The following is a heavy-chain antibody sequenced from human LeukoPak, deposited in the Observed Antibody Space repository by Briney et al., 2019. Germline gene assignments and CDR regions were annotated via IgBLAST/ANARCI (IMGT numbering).Heavy chain of an antibody. V-gene: IGHV4-61*02. J-gene: IGHJ4*02. CDR1: GGSISSGTHY. CDR2: FQSSGST. CDR3: ARRYGGYSYDYDY. Sequence: SETLSLTCTVSGGSISSGTHYWSWVRQPAGKGLEWIGRFQSSGSTNYNPSLKSRVTISVDTSKNQFSLKLSSVTAADTAVYYCARRYGGYSYDYDYWGQGTLVTVSS. D-gene: IGHD5-18*01.